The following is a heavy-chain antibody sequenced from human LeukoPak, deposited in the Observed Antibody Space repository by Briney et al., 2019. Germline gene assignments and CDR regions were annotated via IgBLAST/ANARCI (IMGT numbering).Heavy chain of an antibody. CDR3: ARVALAAAAEYFQH. J-gene: IGHJ1*01. CDR1: GGTFSSYA. CDR2: IIPIFGTA. D-gene: IGHD6-13*01. V-gene: IGHV1-69*13. Sequence: ASVKVSCKASGGTFSSYAISWVRQAPGQGLEWMGGIIPIFGTANYAQKFQGRVMITADESTSTAYMELSSLRSEDTAVYYCARVALAAAAEYFQHWGQGTLVTVSS.